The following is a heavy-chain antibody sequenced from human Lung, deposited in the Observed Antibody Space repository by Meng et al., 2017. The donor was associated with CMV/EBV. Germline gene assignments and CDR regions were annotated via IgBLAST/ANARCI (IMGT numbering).Heavy chain of an antibody. V-gene: IGHV3-30*02. CDR2: IRYDGSNK. Sequence: GESXKISCAASGFTFSSYGMHWVRQAPGKGLEWVAFIRYDGSNKYYADSVKGRFTISRDNSKNTLYLQMNSLRAEDTAVYYCAKKYYDFWSGYYGDYYYYGMDVGXQGTXVTVSS. D-gene: IGHD3-3*01. CDR1: GFTFSSYG. J-gene: IGHJ6*02. CDR3: AKKYYDFWSGYYGDYYYYGMDV.